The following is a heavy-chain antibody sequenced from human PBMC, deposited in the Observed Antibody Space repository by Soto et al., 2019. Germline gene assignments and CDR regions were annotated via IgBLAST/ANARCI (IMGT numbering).Heavy chain of an antibody. CDR1: GYTLTELS. D-gene: IGHD6-13*01. J-gene: IGHJ4*02. Sequence: ASVKVSCKVSGYTLTELSMHWVRQAPGKGLEWMGGFDPEDGETIYAQKFQGRVTMTEDTSTDTAYMELSSLRSEDTAVYYCATQVPGIAAAGTCNYWGQGTLVTVSS. CDR2: FDPEDGET. CDR3: ATQVPGIAAAGTCNY. V-gene: IGHV1-24*01.